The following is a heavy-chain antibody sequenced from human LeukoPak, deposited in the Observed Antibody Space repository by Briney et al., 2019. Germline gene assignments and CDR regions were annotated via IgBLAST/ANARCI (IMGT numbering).Heavy chain of an antibody. CDR3: ARDVGTTHFDF. V-gene: IGHV1-18*03. D-gene: IGHD5-12*01. Sequence: ASVKVSCKASGDPFSTYGISWVRQAPGQGLQWMAWISTHNGKTDYAQNFQDRVTVTRDTSTSTVYMELRSLRSDDVAVYFCARDVGTTHFDFWGQGTLVTVSS. CDR2: ISTHNGKT. J-gene: IGHJ4*02. CDR1: GDPFSTYG.